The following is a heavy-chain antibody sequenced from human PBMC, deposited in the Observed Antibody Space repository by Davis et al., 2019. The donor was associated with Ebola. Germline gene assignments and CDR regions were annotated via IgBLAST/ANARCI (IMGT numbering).Heavy chain of an antibody. CDR2: INHSGST. Sequence: MPSETLSLTCTVSGYSISSGYYWGWIRQPPGKGLEWIGEINHSGSTNYNPSLKSRVTISVDTSKNQFSLRLSSVTAADTAVYYCARVRTWYGNVELPFDYWGQGTLVTASS. CDR3: ARVRTWYGNVELPFDY. CDR1: GYSISSGYY. J-gene: IGHJ4*02. D-gene: IGHD6-13*01. V-gene: IGHV4-38-2*02.